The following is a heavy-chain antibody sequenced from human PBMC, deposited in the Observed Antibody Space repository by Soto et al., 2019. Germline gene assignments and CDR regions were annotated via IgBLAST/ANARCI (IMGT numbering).Heavy chain of an antibody. CDR2: IIPIFGTT. V-gene: IGHV1-69*01. Sequence: QVQLVQSAAEVKKPGSSVKVSCKASGGTLSSYVISWVRQAPGQGLEWMGGIIPIFGTTTYGEKFQGRVTITADESTSTPYMELSSLKSEDTAVYYCARDPRQDCSGETCYYSWGQGTLVTVSS. J-gene: IGHJ4*02. CDR3: ARDPRQDCSGETCYYS. D-gene: IGHD2-15*01. CDR1: GGTLSSYV.